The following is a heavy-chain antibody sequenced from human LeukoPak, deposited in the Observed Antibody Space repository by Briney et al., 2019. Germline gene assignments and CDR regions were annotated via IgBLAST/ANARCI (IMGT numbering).Heavy chain of an antibody. Sequence: ASVKVSFKVSGYTLTELSMHWVRQAPGKGLEWMGGFDPEDGETIYAHMFQGRVTMTEDTSTDTAYMELSSLRSEDTAVYYCATVRSGSYYGEYFQHWGQGTLVTVSS. D-gene: IGHD1-26*01. CDR3: ATVRSGSYYGEYFQH. V-gene: IGHV1-24*01. CDR1: GYTLTELS. J-gene: IGHJ1*01. CDR2: FDPEDGET.